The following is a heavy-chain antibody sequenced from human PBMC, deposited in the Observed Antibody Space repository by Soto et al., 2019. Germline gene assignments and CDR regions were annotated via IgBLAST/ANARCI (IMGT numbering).Heavy chain of an antibody. CDR3: ANAYPGGYYYDSSAFDI. CDR2: ISGSGGST. CDR1: GFTFSSYA. D-gene: IGHD3-22*01. Sequence: GGSLRLSCAASGFTFSSYAMSWVRQAPGKGLEWVSAISGSGGSTYYADSVKGRFTISRDNSKNTLYLQMNSLRAEDTAVYYWANAYPGGYYYDSSAFDIWGQGTMVTVSS. V-gene: IGHV3-23*01. J-gene: IGHJ3*02.